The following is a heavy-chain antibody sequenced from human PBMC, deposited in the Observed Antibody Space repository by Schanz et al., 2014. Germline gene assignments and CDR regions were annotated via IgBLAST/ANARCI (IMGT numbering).Heavy chain of an antibody. D-gene: IGHD3-10*01. V-gene: IGHV3-30*04. CDR1: GFSFSSYA. CDR2: VPFDGSQK. J-gene: IGHJ4*02. CDR3: ARIGGSVFDY. Sequence: VQLLESGGGLVQPGGSLRLSCAASGFSFSSYAMGWVSQAPGKGLEWVAFVPFDGSQKFYADSVKGRFTISRDNSKNSLYLQMNSLRAEDTAVYYCARIGGSVFDYWAQGTLVTVSS.